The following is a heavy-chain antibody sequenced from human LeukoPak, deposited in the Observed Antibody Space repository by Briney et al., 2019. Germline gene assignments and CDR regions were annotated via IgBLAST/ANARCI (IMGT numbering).Heavy chain of an antibody. V-gene: IGHV3-48*02. CDR2: ISSSSSTI. J-gene: IGHJ4*02. CDR1: GFTFSSYS. Sequence: GGSLRLSCAASGFTFSSYSMNWVRQAPGKGLEWISYISSSSSTIYYADSVKGRFTISRDNAKNSLYLQMNSLRDEDTAVYYCGRESGWLAGFDYWGQGTLVTVSS. D-gene: IGHD3-22*01. CDR3: GRESGWLAGFDY.